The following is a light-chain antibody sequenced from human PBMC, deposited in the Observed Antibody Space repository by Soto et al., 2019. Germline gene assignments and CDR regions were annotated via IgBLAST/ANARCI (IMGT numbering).Light chain of an antibody. V-gene: IGLV2-14*01. J-gene: IGLJ2*01. CDR2: GVT. Sequence: QSALTQPASVSGSPGQSITISCTGTDSDVGGYNYVSWYQQHPGKAPKLIIYGVTNRPSGVSNRFSGSKSGNTTSLTISGLQAEDEADYYCSSSTTRSTYVVLGAGTKLTVL. CDR3: SSSTTRSTYVV. CDR1: DSDVGGYNY.